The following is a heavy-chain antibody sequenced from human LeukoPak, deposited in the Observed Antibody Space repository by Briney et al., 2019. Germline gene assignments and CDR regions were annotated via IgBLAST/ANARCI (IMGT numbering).Heavy chain of an antibody. J-gene: IGHJ4*02. CDR3: ARVSEDYYDSSGYTDY. Sequence: SETLSLTCTVSGGSISSGGYYWSWIRQHPGKGLEWIGYIYYSESTYYNPSLKSRVTISVDTSKNQFSLKLSSVTAADTAVYYCARVSEDYYDSSGYTDYWGQGTLVTVSS. V-gene: IGHV4-31*03. CDR1: GGSISSGGYY. CDR2: IYYSEST. D-gene: IGHD3-22*01.